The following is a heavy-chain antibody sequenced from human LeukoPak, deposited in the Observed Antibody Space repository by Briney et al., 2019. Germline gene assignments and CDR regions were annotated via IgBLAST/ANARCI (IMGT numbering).Heavy chain of an antibody. Sequence: GGSLRLSCAASKFTFSSYWMSWVRQAPGKRLEWVACISQDGSEERYVASVKGRSTISRDNAKDSLYLQMNSLRDEDTAVYYCAREKPMIADYWGQGALVTVSS. D-gene: IGHD3-22*01. V-gene: IGHV3-7*01. CDR3: AREKPMIADY. CDR1: KFTFSSYW. CDR2: ISQDGSEE. J-gene: IGHJ4*02.